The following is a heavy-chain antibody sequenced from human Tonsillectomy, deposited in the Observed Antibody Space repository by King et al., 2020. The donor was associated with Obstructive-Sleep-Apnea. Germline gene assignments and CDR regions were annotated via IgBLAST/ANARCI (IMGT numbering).Heavy chain of an antibody. Sequence: VQLVESGGGVVQPGRSLRLSCVASGFSFNNYGMHWVRQIPGKGLDWVTFIRYDGSNKEYADSVKGRYTISRDNSKNTLYVQMTSLRTEDTAVYYCATLSGTTSGAFDIWGQGTMVTVSS. J-gene: IGHJ3*02. CDR3: ATLSGTTSGAFDI. V-gene: IGHV3-30*02. D-gene: IGHD1-20*01. CDR1: GFSFNNYG. CDR2: IRYDGSNK.